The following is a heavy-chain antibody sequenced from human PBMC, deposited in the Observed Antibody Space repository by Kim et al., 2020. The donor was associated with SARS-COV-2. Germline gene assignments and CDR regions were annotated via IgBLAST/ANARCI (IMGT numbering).Heavy chain of an antibody. CDR3: ARSGIAAAVDY. V-gene: IGHV4-59*01. D-gene: IGHD6-13*01. J-gene: IGHJ4*02. CDR2: T. Sequence: TDYNPSPKSRVTISVDTSKNQFSLKLSSVTAADTAVYYCARSGIAAAVDYWGQGTLVTVSS.